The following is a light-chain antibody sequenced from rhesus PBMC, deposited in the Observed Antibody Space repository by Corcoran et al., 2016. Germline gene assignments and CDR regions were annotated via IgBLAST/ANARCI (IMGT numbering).Light chain of an antibody. J-gene: IGKJ1*01. V-gene: IGKV3-31*02. CDR3: QETSNLWT. Sequence: EIVMTQSPATLSLSPGERATLSCRASQSVSSYLAWYQQKPGQAPRLLNFGDSSRATGTPDRFSGSGSGTDFTLTISSLEPEDFAVYCCQETSNLWTFGQGTKVEI. CDR1: QSVSSY. CDR2: GDS.